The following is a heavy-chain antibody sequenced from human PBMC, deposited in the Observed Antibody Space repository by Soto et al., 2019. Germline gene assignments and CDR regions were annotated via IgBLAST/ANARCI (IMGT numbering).Heavy chain of an antibody. D-gene: IGHD4-17*01. CDR3: ARLERTPTVTTQTGDY. V-gene: IGHV4-31*03. J-gene: IGHJ4*02. CDR2: IYYSGST. CDR1: GGSISSGGYY. Sequence: PSETLSLTCTVSGGSISSGGYYWSWIRQHPGKGLEWIGYIYYSGSTYYNPSLKSRVTISVDTSKNQFSLKLSSVTAADTAVYYCARLERTPTVTTQTGDYWGQGTLVTVSS.